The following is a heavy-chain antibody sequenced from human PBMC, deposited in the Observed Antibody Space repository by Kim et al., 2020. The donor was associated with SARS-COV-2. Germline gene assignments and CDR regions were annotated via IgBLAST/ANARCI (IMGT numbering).Heavy chain of an antibody. J-gene: IGHJ5*02. D-gene: IGHD3-3*01. Sequence: SETLSLTCTVSGGSISSYYWSWIRQPPGKGLEWIGYIYYSGSTNYNPSLKSRVTISVDTSKNQFSLKLSSVTAADTAVYYCARHVTIPPQWWFDPWGQGTLVTVSS. CDR3: ARHVTIPPQWWFDP. CDR1: GGSISSYY. V-gene: IGHV4-59*08. CDR2: IYYSGST.